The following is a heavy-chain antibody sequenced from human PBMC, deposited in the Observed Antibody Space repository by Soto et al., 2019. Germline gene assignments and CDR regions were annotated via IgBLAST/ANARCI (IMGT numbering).Heavy chain of an antibody. CDR1: GGSISSGGHY. V-gene: IGHV4-31*03. CDR3: ARDREQQNSNLWYFDL. J-gene: IGHJ2*01. Sequence: QVQLQESGPGLVKPSQTLSLTCTVSGGSISSGGHYWSWIRQHPGKGLEWIGYTYYTGSTYYNPSHKSRLTISLGTSKNQFSLKLSSVTAADTAVYYCARDREQQNSNLWYFDLWGRGTLVTISS. CDR2: TYYTGST. D-gene: IGHD6-13*01.